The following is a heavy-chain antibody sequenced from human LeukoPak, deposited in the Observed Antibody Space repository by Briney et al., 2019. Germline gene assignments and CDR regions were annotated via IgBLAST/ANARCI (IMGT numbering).Heavy chain of an antibody. CDR3: AKNTEYRFPLSFDY. V-gene: IGHV3-23*01. J-gene: IGHJ4*02. Sequence: GGSLRLSCAASGLTFSSYALSWVRQAPGKGLDWVSSISVDSITYYLDSVKGRFTISRDNSNNTLYLQMNSLRAEDTAIYYCAKNTEYRFPLSFDYWGQGTLVTVSS. CDR2: ISVDSIT. D-gene: IGHD2/OR15-2a*01. CDR1: GLTFSSYA.